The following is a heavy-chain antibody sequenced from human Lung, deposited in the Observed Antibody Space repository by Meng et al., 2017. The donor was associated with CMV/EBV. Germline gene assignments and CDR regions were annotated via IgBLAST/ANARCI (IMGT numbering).Heavy chain of an antibody. CDR3: ARDWGYSYGTD. CDR2: IKQNGSEK. V-gene: IGHV3-7*01. J-gene: IGHJ4*02. D-gene: IGHD5-18*01. Sequence: GGSLRLXCAASGFTFSNYWMSWVRQAPGKGLEWVANIKQNGSEKYYVDSVKGRFTISRDNAKNSLYLQMNSLRAEGTAVYYCARDWGYSYGTDWGQGTLVTVSS. CDR1: GFTFSNYW.